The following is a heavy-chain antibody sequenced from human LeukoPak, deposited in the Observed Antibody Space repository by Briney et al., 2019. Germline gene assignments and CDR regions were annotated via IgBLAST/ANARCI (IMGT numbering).Heavy chain of an antibody. CDR3: ARLSAYYYGSYFYYYMDV. J-gene: IGHJ6*03. D-gene: IGHD3-10*01. V-gene: IGHV3-7*01. CDR1: GFTFSSYW. Sequence: GGSLRLSCAASGFTFSSYWMSWVRQAPGKGLEWVANIKQDGSEKYYVDSVKGRFTISRDNAKNSLYLQMSSLRAEDTALYYCARLSAYYYGSYFYYYMDVWGKGTTVTVSS. CDR2: IKQDGSEK.